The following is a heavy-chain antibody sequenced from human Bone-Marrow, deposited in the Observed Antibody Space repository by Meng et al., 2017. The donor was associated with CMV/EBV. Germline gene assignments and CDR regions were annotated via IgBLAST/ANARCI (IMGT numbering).Heavy chain of an antibody. Sequence: SETLSLTCTVSGYSISRGYYWGWIRQPPGKGLEWIGSIYHSGSTYYNPSLKSRVTISVDTSKNQFSLKLSSVTAADTAVYYCARDGWGGGSPTIDYWGQGTLVTVSS. CDR3: ARDGWGGGSPTIDY. D-gene: IGHD1-26*01. CDR1: GYSISRGYY. J-gene: IGHJ4*02. CDR2: IYHSGST. V-gene: IGHV4-38-2*02.